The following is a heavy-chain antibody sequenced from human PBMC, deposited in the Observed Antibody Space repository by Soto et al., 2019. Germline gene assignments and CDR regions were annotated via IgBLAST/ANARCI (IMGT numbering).Heavy chain of an antibody. J-gene: IGHJ6*02. D-gene: IGHD5-12*01. CDR1: GGSFSGYY. CDR3: AVTRMVATSLYYYYGMDA. Sequence: SETLSLTCAVYGGSFSGYYWSWIRQPPGKGLEWIGEINHSGSTNYNPSLKSRVTISVDTSKNQFSLKPSSVTAADTAVYYCAVTRMVATSLYYYYGMDAWGQGTTVTVSS. V-gene: IGHV4-34*01. CDR2: INHSGST.